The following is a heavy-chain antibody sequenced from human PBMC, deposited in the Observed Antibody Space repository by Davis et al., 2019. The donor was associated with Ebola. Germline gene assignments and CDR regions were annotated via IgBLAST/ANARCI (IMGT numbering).Heavy chain of an antibody. J-gene: IGHJ4*02. CDR1: GYTFTSYY. D-gene: IGHD5-12*01. V-gene: IGHV1-46*01. CDR3: ARGAPLDSGYDLSFDY. Sequence: ASVKVSCKASGYTFTSYYMHWVRQAPGQGLEWMGIINPSGGSTSYAQKFQGRITMTRDTSTSTVYMELSSLRSEDTAVYYCARGAPLDSGYDLSFDYWGQGTLVTVSS. CDR2: INPSGGST.